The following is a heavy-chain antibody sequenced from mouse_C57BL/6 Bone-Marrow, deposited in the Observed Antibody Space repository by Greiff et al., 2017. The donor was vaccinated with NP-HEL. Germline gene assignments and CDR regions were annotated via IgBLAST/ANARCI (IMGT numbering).Heavy chain of an antibody. V-gene: IGHV1-80*01. CDR3: AREEWLYDDLYWYFDV. CDR2: IYPGDGDT. Sequence: QVQLQQSGAELVKPGASVKISCTASGFAFSSYWMNWVQQRPGKGLEWIGQIYPGDGDTNYNGKFKGQAPLTADNSSSTAYMQRSSLTTKDSAVYFCAREEWLYDDLYWYFDVGGTGTTVTVTS. CDR1: GFAFSSYW. J-gene: IGHJ1*03. D-gene: IGHD2-4*01.